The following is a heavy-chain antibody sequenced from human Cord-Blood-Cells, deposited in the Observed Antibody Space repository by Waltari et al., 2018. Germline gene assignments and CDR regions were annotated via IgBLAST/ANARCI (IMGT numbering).Heavy chain of an antibody. CDR2: IYYSGST. CDR3: ARQDFIAVAGTFDY. V-gene: IGHV4-39*01. Sequence: QLQLQESGPGLVKPSETLSLTCTVSGGSISSSSYYWGWIRPPPGKGLEWIGSIYYSGSTYYTPSLKSRVTISVDTSKNPLSLKLSSVTAADTAVYYCARQDFIAVAGTFDYWGQGTLVTVSS. CDR1: GGSISSSSYY. J-gene: IGHJ4*02. D-gene: IGHD6-19*01.